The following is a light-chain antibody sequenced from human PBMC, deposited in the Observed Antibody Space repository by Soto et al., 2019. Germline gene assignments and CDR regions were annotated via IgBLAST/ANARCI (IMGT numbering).Light chain of an antibody. CDR3: MQALQTPWT. V-gene: IGKV2-28*01. CDR2: LGS. CDR1: QSLLHSYGFHY. J-gene: IGKJ1*01. Sequence: DIVMTQSPVSLPVIPGEPASISCRSSQSLLHSYGFHYLDWYLQKPGQSPQLLIYLGSNRASGVPDRFSAPQSGTTFTLKITSVEAEDVGVYYCMQALQTPWTFGQGTKVEIK.